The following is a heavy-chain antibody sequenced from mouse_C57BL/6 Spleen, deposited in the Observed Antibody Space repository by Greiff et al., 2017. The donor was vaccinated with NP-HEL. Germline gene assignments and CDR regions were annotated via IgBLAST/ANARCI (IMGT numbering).Heavy chain of an antibody. V-gene: IGHV5-17*01. J-gene: IGHJ4*01. Sequence: EVHLVESGGGLVKPGGSLKLSCAASGFTFSDYGMHWVRQAPEKGLEWVAYISSGSSTIYYADTVKGRFTISRDNAKNTLFLQMTSLRSEDTAMYYCARRYYGRDAMDYWGQGTSVTVSS. D-gene: IGHD1-1*01. CDR2: ISSGSSTI. CDR1: GFTFSDYG. CDR3: ARRYYGRDAMDY.